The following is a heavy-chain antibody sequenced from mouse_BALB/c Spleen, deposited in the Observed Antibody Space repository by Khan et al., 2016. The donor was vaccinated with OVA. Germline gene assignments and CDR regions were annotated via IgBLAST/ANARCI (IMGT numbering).Heavy chain of an antibody. D-gene: IGHD2-14*01. J-gene: IGHJ4*01. CDR1: GFSLSRYN. CDR2: IWGGGGT. Sequence: VQLQQSGPGLVAPSQSLSITCTVSGFSLSRYNIHWVRQPPGKGLEWLGMIWGGGGTDYNSTLKSRLSISKDNSKSQVFLKMNSIQTDDSAMYYCAIAYYRYDGYYAMDYWGQGTSVTVSS. CDR3: AIAYYRYDGYYAMDY. V-gene: IGHV2-6-4*01.